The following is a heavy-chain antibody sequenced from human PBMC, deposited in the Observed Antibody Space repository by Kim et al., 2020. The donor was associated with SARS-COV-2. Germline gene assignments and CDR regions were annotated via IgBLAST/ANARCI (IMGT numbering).Heavy chain of an antibody. CDR3: ARKGITSTPGAFDI. Sequence: AYDRRGRLTIARDNSKNALYLQMNSLRPDDTALYYCARKGITSTPGAFDIWGQGTMVTVSS. D-gene: IGHD1-20*01. J-gene: IGHJ3*02. V-gene: IGHV3-30*01.